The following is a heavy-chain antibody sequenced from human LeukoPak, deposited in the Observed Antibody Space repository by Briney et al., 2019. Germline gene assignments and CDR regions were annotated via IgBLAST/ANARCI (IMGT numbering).Heavy chain of an antibody. V-gene: IGHV3-7*01. CDR3: ARDGTAAGLYFDL. D-gene: IGHD6-13*01. Sequence: GGSLRLSCEVSGFTFTDYWMNWVRQAPGKGPEWVASIRQDGSEKTYVDSVKGRFTISRDNTKNSLSLQLNGLRAEDMAVYYCARDGTAAGLYFDLWGQGTLVTVSS. J-gene: IGHJ4*01. CDR1: GFTFTDYW. CDR2: IRQDGSEK.